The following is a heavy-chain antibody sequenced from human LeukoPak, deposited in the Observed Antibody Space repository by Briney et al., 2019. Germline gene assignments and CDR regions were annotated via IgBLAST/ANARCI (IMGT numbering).Heavy chain of an antibody. J-gene: IGHJ3*02. Sequence: GGSLRLSCAASGFTFSDYYMSWIRQAPGKGLEWVSYISSSGSTIYYADSVKGRFTISRDNAKNSLYLQMNSLRAEDTAVYYCAREGRDSSGYYYSDAFDIWGQGTMVTVSS. CDR2: ISSSGSTI. V-gene: IGHV3-11*01. CDR1: GFTFSDYY. D-gene: IGHD3-22*01. CDR3: AREGRDSSGYYYSDAFDI.